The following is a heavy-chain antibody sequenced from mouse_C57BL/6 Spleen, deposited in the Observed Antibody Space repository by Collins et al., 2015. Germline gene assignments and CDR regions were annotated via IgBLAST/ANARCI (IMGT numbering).Heavy chain of an antibody. Sequence: KGKATLTVDKSSSTAYMELRSLTSEDSAVYYCARLGRNYAMDYWGQGTSVTASS. J-gene: IGHJ4*01. V-gene: IGHV1-26*01. CDR3: ARLGRNYAMDY. D-gene: IGHD4-1*01.